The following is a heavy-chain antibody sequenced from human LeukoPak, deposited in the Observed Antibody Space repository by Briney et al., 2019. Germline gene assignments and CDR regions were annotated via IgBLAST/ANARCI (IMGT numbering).Heavy chain of an antibody. D-gene: IGHD6-6*01. Sequence: PGGSLRLSCAASGFTFSSYWMSWVRQPPGKGLEWIGSIYYSGSTYYNPSLKSRVTISVDMSKKQFSLKLSSVTAADTAVYYCAVYSNSRNWFDPWGQGTLVTVSS. J-gene: IGHJ5*02. CDR3: AVYSNSRNWFDP. CDR1: GFTFSSYW. V-gene: IGHV4-39*07. CDR2: IYYSGST.